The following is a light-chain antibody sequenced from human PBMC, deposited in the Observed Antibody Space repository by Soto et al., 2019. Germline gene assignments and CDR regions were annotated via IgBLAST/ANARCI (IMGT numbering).Light chain of an antibody. CDR2: GNS. J-gene: IGLJ1*01. CDR3: QSYDSSLSVHYV. Sequence: SVVRHAAPECSAPGRRVPNSRTGGSSKNGAGYDVHWYQQLPGTAPKLLIYGNSNRPSGVPDRFSGSKSGTSASLAITGLQAEDEADYYCQSYDSSLSVHYVFGTGTKVTVL. V-gene: IGLV1-40*01. CDR1: SSKNGAGYD.